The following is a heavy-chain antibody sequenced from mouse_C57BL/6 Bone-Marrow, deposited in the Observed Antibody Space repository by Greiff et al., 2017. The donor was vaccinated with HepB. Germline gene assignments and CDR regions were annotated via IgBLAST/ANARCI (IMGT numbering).Heavy chain of an antibody. CDR3: ARHEGLLYYSNSAFAY. V-gene: IGHV1-62-2*01. CDR1: GYTFTEYT. CDR2: FYPGSGSI. Sequence: VKLQQSGAELVKPGASVKLSCKASGYTFTEYTIHWVKQRSGQGLEWIGWFYPGSGSIKYNEKFKDKATVTADKSSSTVYMELSRFTSEDSAVYFCARHEGLLYYSNSAFAYWGQGTLVTVSA. J-gene: IGHJ3*01. D-gene: IGHD2-5*01.